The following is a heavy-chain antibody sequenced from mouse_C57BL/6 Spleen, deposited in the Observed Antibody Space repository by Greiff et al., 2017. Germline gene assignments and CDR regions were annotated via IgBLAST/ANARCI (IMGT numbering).Heavy chain of an antibody. J-gene: IGHJ2*02. CDR1: GYTFTSYW. CDR2: FDPNSGDT. D-gene: IGHD1-1*01. CDR3: ARSSHLFTTVAGDY. V-gene: IGHV1-72*01. Sequence: VQLQQPGAALVKPGASVHLSCKASGYTFTSYWLHWVKQRPGRGLAWIGWFDPNSGDTKYNEKVKSKVTLTVDKPSSTAYMQLTSLASEDSAVYYCARSSHLFTTVAGDYWGQGTSLTVSS.